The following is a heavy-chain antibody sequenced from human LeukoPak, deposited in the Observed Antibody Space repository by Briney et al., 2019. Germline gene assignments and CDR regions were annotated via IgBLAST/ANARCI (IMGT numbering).Heavy chain of an antibody. Sequence: GASVKVSCKASGDTFRNYAITWVRQAPGQGLEWMGWITAYNGNTDYAQKFQGRVTMTTDTSTTTAYMELRNLKTDDTAVYYCARDCSGGTCSSFWFDPWGQGTLVTVSS. CDR1: GDTFRNYA. J-gene: IGHJ5*02. CDR3: ARDCSGGTCSSFWFDP. V-gene: IGHV1-18*01. CDR2: ITAYNGNT. D-gene: IGHD2-15*01.